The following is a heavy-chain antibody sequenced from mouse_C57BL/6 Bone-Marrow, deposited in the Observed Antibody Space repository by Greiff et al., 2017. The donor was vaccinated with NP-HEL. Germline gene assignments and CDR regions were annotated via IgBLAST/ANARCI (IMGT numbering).Heavy chain of an antibody. CDR3: TTQIYYGCVY. J-gene: IGHJ2*01. Sequence: VQLQQSGAELVRPGASVKLSCTASGFNIKDDYMHWVKQRPEQGLEWIGWIDPENGDTEYVSKFQGKATITADKSSNTAYLQLSSLTSEDTAVYYCTTQIYYGCVYWRQGTTLTVSS. V-gene: IGHV14-4*01. CDR2: IDPENGDT. D-gene: IGHD2-2*01. CDR1: GFNIKDDY.